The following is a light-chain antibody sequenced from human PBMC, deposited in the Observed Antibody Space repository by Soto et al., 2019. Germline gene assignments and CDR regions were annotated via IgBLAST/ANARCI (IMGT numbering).Light chain of an antibody. Sequence: DIQMTHSPSTLSASVGDRVAMTWRASQSISSWLAWYQQKPGKAPKLLIYDASSLESGVPSRFSGSGSGTEFTLTISSLQPDDFATYYCQQYNSYPGTFGQGTKVDI. CDR1: QSISSW. V-gene: IGKV1-5*01. CDR3: QQYNSYPGT. J-gene: IGKJ1*01. CDR2: DAS.